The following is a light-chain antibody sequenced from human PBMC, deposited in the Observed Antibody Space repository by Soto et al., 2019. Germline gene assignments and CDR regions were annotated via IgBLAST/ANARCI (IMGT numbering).Light chain of an antibody. V-gene: IGKV3-20*01. CDR3: RLYRSRCRT. CDR1: QSVSSSY. CDR2: GAS. Sequence: SQSVSSSYLAWYQQKPGQAPRLLIFGASIRATGIPDRFSGSGSGTDIPLTISILELEHFAVYDPRLYRSRCRTCGQGTNVDIK. J-gene: IGKJ1*01.